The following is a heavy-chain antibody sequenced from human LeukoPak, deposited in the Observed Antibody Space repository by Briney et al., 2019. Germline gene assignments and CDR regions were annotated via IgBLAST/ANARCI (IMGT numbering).Heavy chain of an antibody. D-gene: IGHD1-26*01. CDR2: ISYDGSNK. CDR1: GFTFSSYA. Sequence: GGSLRLSCAASGFTFSSYAMSWVRQAPGKGLEWVAVISYDGSNKYYADSVKGRFTISRDNSKNTLYLQMNSLRAEDTAVYYCAKVPPTMGATDWFDPWGQGTLVTVSS. V-gene: IGHV3-30*18. J-gene: IGHJ5*02. CDR3: AKVPPTMGATDWFDP.